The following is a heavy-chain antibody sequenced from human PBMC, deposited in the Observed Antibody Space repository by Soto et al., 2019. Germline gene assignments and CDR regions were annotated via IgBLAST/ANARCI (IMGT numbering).Heavy chain of an antibody. J-gene: IGHJ5*01. Sequence: QVQLVQSGAEVKKPGASVKVSCKTSGYTFTSYHISWVRQAPGQGLEWMGWISAYNTNTNYAQKFQGRATMTTDTVTSTAYMGLRSLRSDDTAVYDCARDTPPPDSWGQGTLVTVSS. CDR3: ARDTPPPDS. CDR2: ISAYNTNT. V-gene: IGHV1-18*01. CDR1: GYTFTSYH.